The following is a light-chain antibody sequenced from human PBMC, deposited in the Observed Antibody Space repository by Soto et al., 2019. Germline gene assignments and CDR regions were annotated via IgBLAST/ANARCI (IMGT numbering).Light chain of an antibody. J-gene: IGKJ5*01. CDR2: NAS. Sequence: EILLTQSPATLSLSPGERATLSCRASQSVSSYLAWYQQKPGQPPRLLIYNASNRTTGIPARFSGSGSGTDFTLTISSLEPEDFAVYYCQQRGDWPPITFGQGTRLEIK. CDR1: QSVSSY. V-gene: IGKV3-11*01. CDR3: QQRGDWPPIT.